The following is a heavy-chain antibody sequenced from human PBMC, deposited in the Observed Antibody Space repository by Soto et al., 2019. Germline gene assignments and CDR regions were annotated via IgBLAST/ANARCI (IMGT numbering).Heavy chain of an antibody. CDR2: IYYSGRT. D-gene: IGHD3-3*01. V-gene: IGHV4-59*01. J-gene: IGHJ4*02. CDR3: AVVPRLIDFKLEY. Sequence: SETLSLTCTVSGGSISSYYWSWIRQPPGKGLEWIGYIYYSGRTNYDPALKSRVTISVDTSKSQFSLKLSSVTAADTAVYYCAVVPRLIDFKLEYWGQGTLVTVSS. CDR1: GGSISSYY.